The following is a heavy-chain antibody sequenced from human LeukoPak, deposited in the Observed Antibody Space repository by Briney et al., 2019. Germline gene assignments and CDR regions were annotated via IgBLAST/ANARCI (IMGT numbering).Heavy chain of an antibody. V-gene: IGHV3-9*01. D-gene: IGHD3-22*01. J-gene: IGHJ4*02. CDR3: TKGQYFDSSAPPGDY. Sequence: SSGGYYWSWIRQHPGKGLEWVSGISWNSGSIGYADSVKGRFTISRDNAKNSLYLQMNSLRAEDTALYYCTKGQYFDSSAPPGDYWGQGTLVTVS. CDR1: SSGGYY. CDR2: ISWNSGSI.